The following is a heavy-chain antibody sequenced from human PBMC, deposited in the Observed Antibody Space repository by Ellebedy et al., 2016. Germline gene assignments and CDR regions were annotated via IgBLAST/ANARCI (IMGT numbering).Heavy chain of an antibody. CDR1: GGSISSGDYY. J-gene: IGHJ2*01. D-gene: IGHD4-17*01. CDR3: ARLYGVYDYYWWSDL. CDR2: IYFSGST. Sequence: SETLSLTCTVSGGSISSGDYYWSWIRQPPGRGLEWIGYIYFSGSTNYNPSLKSRVTISVDTSKNQLSLKLSSVTAADTAVYYCARLYGVYDYYWWSDLWGRGTLVTVSS. V-gene: IGHV4-61*08.